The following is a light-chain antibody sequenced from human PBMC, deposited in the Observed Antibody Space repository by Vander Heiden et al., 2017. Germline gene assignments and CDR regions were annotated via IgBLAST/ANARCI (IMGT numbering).Light chain of an antibody. CDR2: RDS. J-gene: IGLJ3*02. CDR3: QAWDSSSWV. Sequence: YELTQPPSVSVSPGQTASITCTRDQLGDKYACWYQQKPGQSPVLVIYRDSKRPAGIPERFSGSNTGNTATLTSSETGAMDEADYYCQAWDSSSWVFGGGTKLTVL. CDR1: QLGDKY. V-gene: IGLV3-1*01.